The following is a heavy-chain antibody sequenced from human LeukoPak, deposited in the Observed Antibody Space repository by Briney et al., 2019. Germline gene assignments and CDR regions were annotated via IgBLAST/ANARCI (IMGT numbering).Heavy chain of an antibody. D-gene: IGHD3-22*01. J-gene: IGHJ3*02. Sequence: GGSLRLSCAASGFTFSSYAMSWVRQAPGKGLEWVSAISGSGGSTYYADSVKGRFTISRDNSKNTLYLQMSSLRAEDTASYFCAKDLHDSSGYYFYAFDIWGQGTMVTVSS. CDR1: GFTFSSYA. CDR2: ISGSGGST. V-gene: IGHV3-23*01. CDR3: AKDLHDSSGYYFYAFDI.